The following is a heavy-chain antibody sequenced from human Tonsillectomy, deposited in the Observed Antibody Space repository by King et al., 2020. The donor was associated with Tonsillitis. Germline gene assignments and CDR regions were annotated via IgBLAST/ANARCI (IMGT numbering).Heavy chain of an antibody. CDR1: GGSISSYY. CDR2: IYYSGST. CDR3: ARALGSSGYDVDY. D-gene: IGHD3-22*01. J-gene: IGHJ4*02. Sequence: MQLQESGPGLVKPSETLSLTCTVSGGSISSYYWSWIRQPPGKGLEWIGYIYYSGSTNYNPSLKSRVTISVDTSKNQFSLKLSSVTAADTAVYYCARALGSSGYDVDYWGQGTLVTVSS. V-gene: IGHV4-59*01.